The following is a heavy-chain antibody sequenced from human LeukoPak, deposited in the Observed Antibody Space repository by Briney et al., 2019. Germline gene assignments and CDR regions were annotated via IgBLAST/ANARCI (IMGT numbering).Heavy chain of an antibody. CDR3: ARDRAGFSRSYYYYYGMDV. CDR2: INPNSGGT. J-gene: IGHJ6*02. CDR1: GYTFTGYY. V-gene: IGHV1-2*02. D-gene: IGHD3-10*01. Sequence: GASVKVSCKASGYTFTGYYMHWVRQAPGQGLEWMGWINPNSGGTNYAQKFQGRVTMTRDTSISTAYMELSRLRSDDTAVYYCARDRAGFSRSYYYYYGMDVWGQGTTVTVSS.